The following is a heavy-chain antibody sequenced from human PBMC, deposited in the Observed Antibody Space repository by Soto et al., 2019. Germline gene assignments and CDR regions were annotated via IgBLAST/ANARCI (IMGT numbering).Heavy chain of an antibody. CDR1: GFTLSRYW. V-gene: IGHV3-74*01. Sequence: SCVSSGFTLSRYWMHLVRQAPGKGLVWVSRINSDGSSTSYADSVKGRFTISRDNAKKTLYLQMNSLRAEDTAVYYCADPFADFDIWGQGTMVT. CDR3: ADPFADFDI. CDR2: INSDGSST. J-gene: IGHJ3*02.